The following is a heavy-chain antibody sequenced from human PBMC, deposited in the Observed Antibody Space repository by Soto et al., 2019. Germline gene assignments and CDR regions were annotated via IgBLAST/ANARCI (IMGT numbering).Heavy chain of an antibody. CDR1: GFTFSSYG. V-gene: IGHV3-30*18. CDR3: AKDRIVVASLMLGCGMDV. CDR2: ISYDGRNE. Sequence: QVQLVESGGGVVQPGRSLRLSCVGSGFTFSSYGMHWVRQAPGKGLEWVAVISYDGRNEHYADSVKGRFTISRDNSRNTLYLEMNSLTAEDTAVYYCAKDRIVVASLMLGCGMDVWGQGTTVSVSS. J-gene: IGHJ6*02. D-gene: IGHD2-15*01.